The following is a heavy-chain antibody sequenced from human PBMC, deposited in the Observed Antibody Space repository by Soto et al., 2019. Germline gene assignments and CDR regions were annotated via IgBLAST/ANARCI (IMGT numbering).Heavy chain of an antibody. CDR3: VKPRIQLWLTDAFDI. CDR2: ISGSGGST. CDR1: GFTFSSYA. J-gene: IGHJ3*02. D-gene: IGHD5-18*01. Sequence: GGSLRLSCAASGFTFSSYAMSWVRQAPGKGLEWVSAISGSGGSTYYADSVKGRFTISRDNSKNTLYLQMNSLRAEDTAVYYCVKPRIQLWLTDAFDIWGQGTMVTVSS. V-gene: IGHV3-23*01.